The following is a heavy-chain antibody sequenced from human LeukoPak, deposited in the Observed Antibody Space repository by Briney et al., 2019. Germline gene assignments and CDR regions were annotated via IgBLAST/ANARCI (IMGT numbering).Heavy chain of an antibody. D-gene: IGHD3-22*01. Sequence: GGSLRLSCAASGFTFSSYEMNWVRQAPGKGLEWVSYISSSGSTIYYADSVKGRSTISRDNAKNSLYLQMNSLRAEDTAVYYCARDSSGYYHFDYWGQGTLVTVSS. CDR1: GFTFSSYE. V-gene: IGHV3-48*03. CDR3: ARDSSGYYHFDY. J-gene: IGHJ4*02. CDR2: ISSSGSTI.